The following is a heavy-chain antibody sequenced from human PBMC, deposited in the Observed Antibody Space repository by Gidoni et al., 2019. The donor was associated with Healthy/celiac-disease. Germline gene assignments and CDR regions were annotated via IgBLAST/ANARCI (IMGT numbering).Heavy chain of an antibody. CDR1: GFTFISYS. V-gene: IGHV3-21*01. CDR3: ARADPSLWDIVVVPAATSYAFDI. D-gene: IGHD2-2*01. CDR2: ISSSSSYI. J-gene: IGHJ3*02. Sequence: EVQLVESGGGLVKPGGSLRLSCAASGFTFISYSMNWVRQAPGKGLEWVSSISSSSSYIYYADSVKGRFTISRDNAKNSLYLQMNSLRAEDTAVYYCARADPSLWDIVVVPAATSYAFDIWGQGTMVTVSS.